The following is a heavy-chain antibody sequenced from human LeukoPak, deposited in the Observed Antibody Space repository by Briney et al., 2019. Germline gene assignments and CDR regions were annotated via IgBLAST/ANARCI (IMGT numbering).Heavy chain of an antibody. CDR3: ARDLHSGSYYYYYGMDV. J-gene: IGHJ6*02. CDR1: GITFSSYW. CDR2: INSDGSST. D-gene: IGHD1-26*01. V-gene: IGHV3-74*01. Sequence: PGGSLRLSCAASGITFSSYWMHWVRQAPGKGLVWVSRINSDGSSTSYADSVKGRFTISRDNAKNTLYLQMNSLRAEDTAVYYCARDLHSGSYYYYYGMDVWGQGTTVTVSS.